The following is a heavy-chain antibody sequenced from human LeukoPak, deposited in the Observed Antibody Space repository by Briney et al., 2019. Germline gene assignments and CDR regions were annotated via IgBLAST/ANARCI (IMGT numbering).Heavy chain of an antibody. CDR2: IYTSGST. J-gene: IGHJ6*03. V-gene: IGHV4-59*10. CDR1: GGSFSGYY. Sequence: SESLSLTCAVYGGSFSGYYWSWIRQPAGKGLEWIGRIYTSGSTNYNPSLKSRVTISVDTSKNQFSLKLSSVTAADTAVYYCARNPFVVVPAAMRFHYYYYMDVWGKGTTVTISS. D-gene: IGHD2-2*01. CDR3: ARNPFVVVPAAMRFHYYYYMDV.